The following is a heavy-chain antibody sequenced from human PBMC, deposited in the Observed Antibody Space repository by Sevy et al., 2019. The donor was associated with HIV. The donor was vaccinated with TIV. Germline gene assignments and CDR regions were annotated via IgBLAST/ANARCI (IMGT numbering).Heavy chain of an antibody. D-gene: IGHD1-26*01. CDR2: ISSSSTFI. CDR1: GITFSDYS. Sequence: GGSLRLSCAMSGITFSDYSMIWVRQAPGKGLEWVSSISSSSTFIYYAESVKGRFTISRDNAKNSLYLQMNSLRAEDTALYYCARDRGVGTSSYGMDVWGQWTTVTVSS. V-gene: IGHV3-21*01. J-gene: IGHJ6*02. CDR3: ARDRGVGTSSYGMDV.